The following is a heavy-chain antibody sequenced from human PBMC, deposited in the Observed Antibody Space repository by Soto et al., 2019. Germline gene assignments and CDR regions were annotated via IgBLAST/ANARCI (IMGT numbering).Heavy chain of an antibody. D-gene: IGHD6-13*01. J-gene: IGHJ4*02. CDR2: FDPEDGET. Sequence: ASVKVSCKVSGYTLTELSMHWVRQAPGKGLEWMGGFDPEDGETIYAQKFQGRVTMTEDTSTDTAYMELSSLRSEDTAVYYCATAHPKAGNQPRMELDFWAQGTLVTVSS. CDR3: ATAHPKAGNQPRMELDF. V-gene: IGHV1-24*01. CDR1: GYTLTELS.